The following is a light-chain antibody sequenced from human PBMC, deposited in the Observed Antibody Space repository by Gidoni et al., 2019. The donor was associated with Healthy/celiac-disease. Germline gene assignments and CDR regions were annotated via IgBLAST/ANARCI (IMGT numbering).Light chain of an antibody. V-gene: IGKV1-39*01. CDR2: AAS. J-gene: IGKJ4*01. Sequence: DIQMTQSPSSLSASVGDRVTITCRASQSISSYLNWYQQKPGKAPKPLIYAASSLQSGVPSRFSGSGSGTDFTLTISSLQPEYFATYYCQQSYSTPPVTFGGGTKVEIK. CDR1: QSISSY. CDR3: QQSYSTPPVT.